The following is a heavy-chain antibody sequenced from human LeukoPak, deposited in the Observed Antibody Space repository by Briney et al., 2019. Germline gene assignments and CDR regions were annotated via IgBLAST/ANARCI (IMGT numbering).Heavy chain of an antibody. D-gene: IGHD4-17*01. CDR3: AKDRADNGDRLRFDS. J-gene: IGHJ5*01. CDR2: ISGAGGRT. CDR1: GFSLSTYA. Sequence: GGSLRLSCAASGFSLSTYAMSWVRQAPGKGPEWVSAISGAGGRTYYADSVKGRFTISRDNSKNTLYLQMDSLRAEDTAVYYCAKDRADNGDRLRFDSWGQGTLVTVSS. V-gene: IGHV3-23*01.